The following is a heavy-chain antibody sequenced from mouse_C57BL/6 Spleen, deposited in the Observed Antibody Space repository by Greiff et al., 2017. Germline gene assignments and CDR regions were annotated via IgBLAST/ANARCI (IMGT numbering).Heavy chain of an antibody. J-gene: IGHJ4*01. Sequence: QVQLQQPGTELVKPGASVKLSCKASGYTFTSYWMHWVKQRPGQGLEWIGNINPSNGGTNYNEKFKSKATLTVDKSSSTAYMRLSNLTSEDSAVYYGARCLLPDYYAMDCWGQGTSVTMTS. CDR2: INPSNGGT. V-gene: IGHV1-53*01. CDR1: GYTFTSYW. CDR3: ARCLLPDYYAMDC. D-gene: IGHD1-1*01.